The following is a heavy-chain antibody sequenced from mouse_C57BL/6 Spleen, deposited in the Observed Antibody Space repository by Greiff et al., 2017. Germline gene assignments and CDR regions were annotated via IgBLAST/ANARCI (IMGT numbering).Heavy chain of an antibody. CDR2: INPSSGYT. D-gene: IGHD2-3*01. CDR1: GYTFTSYT. Sequence: VQLQQSGAELARPGASVKMSCKASGYTFTSYTMHWVKQRPGQGLEWIGYINPSSGYTKYNQKFKDKATLTADKSSSTAYLQLSSLTSEDSAVYYGARGRGDGYSFYFDYWGQGTTLTVSS. J-gene: IGHJ2*01. CDR3: ARGRGDGYSFYFDY. V-gene: IGHV1-4*01.